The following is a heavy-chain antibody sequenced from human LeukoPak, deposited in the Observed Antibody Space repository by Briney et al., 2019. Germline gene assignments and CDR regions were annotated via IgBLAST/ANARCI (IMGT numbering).Heavy chain of an antibody. CDR3: ARAGGYSNNGYYYMDV. V-gene: IGHV4-4*07. D-gene: IGHD6-13*01. CDR1: GGSISSYY. Sequence: SETLSLTCTVSGGSISSYYWSWIRQPAGKGLEWIGRIYTSGSTNYNPSLKSRVTMSVDTSKNQFSLKLSSVTAADTAVYYCARAGGYSNNGYYYMDVWGKGTTVTVSS. J-gene: IGHJ6*03. CDR2: IYTSGST.